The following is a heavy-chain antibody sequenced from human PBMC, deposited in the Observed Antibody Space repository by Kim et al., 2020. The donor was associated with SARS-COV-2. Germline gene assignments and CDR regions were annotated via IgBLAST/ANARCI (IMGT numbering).Heavy chain of an antibody. D-gene: IGHD3-22*01. CDR3: AKGTLGGGDSSGYYFPAEYFQH. CDR2: ISGDGGST. CDR1: GFTFDDYA. Sequence: GGSLRLSCAASGFTFDDYAMHWVRQAPGKGLEWVSLISGDGGSTYYADSVKGRFTISRDNSKNSLYLQMNSLRTEDTALYYCAKGTLGGGDSSGYYFPAEYFQHWGQGTLVTVSS. V-gene: IGHV3-43*02. J-gene: IGHJ1*01.